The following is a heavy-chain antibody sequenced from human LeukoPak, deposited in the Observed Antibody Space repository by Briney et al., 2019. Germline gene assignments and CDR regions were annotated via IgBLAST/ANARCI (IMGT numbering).Heavy chain of an antibody. CDR2: IYTSGSP. CDR3: AREDVMRWELRAFDI. CDR1: GGSISSGCYY. D-gene: IGHD1-26*01. J-gene: IGHJ3*02. Sequence: PSETLSLTCTVSGGSISSGCYYCSCIRQPGGKGLGWIRRIYTSGSPDYNPSLKSRVTISVDTSKNQFSLKLSSVTAADTAVYYCAREDVMRWELRAFDIWGQGTMVTVSS. V-gene: IGHV4-61*02.